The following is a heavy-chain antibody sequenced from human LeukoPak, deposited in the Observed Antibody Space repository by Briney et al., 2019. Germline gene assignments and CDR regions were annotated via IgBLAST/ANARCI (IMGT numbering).Heavy chain of an antibody. CDR1: GFTFSSYS. D-gene: IGHD2-15*01. V-gene: IGHV3-48*04. J-gene: IGHJ1*01. CDR3: ARGYGCSGGSCAEYFQY. CDR2: ISTSSSTI. Sequence: GGSLRLSCAASGFTFSSYSMNWVRQAPGKGPEWVSYISTSSSTIYYADSVKGRFTISRDNAKNSLYLQMNSLRVEDTAVYYCARGYGCSGGSCAEYFQYWGQGTLVTVSS.